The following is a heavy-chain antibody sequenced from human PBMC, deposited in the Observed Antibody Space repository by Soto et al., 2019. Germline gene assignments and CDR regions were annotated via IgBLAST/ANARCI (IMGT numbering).Heavy chain of an antibody. D-gene: IGHD2-8*01. J-gene: IGHJ5*02. CDR3: AREDGYCTTTYCSNWFAP. CDR2: SSTNSDYR. V-gene: IGHV1-18*04. CDR1: GYRFTTYR. Sequence: ASVKFSCKASGYRFTTYRITWVRQAPGRGLEWMGSSSTNSDYRNYAEKFQGRVTMTTDASTTTAYMELRSLTSDDTAVYFCAREDGYCTTTYCSNWFAPWGQGSQVTVSS.